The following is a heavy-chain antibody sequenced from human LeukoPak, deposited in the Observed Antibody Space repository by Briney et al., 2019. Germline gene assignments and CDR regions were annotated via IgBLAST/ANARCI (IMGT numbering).Heavy chain of an antibody. CDR1: GGSISSSSYY. V-gene: IGHV4-39*07. CDR2: MFHTGST. J-gene: IGHJ5*02. Sequence: SETLSLTCTVSGGSISSSSYYWARIRQSPGKGLECIGSMFHTGSTYYNPSLKSRVTISLDTSQNQFSLKMRSVTAADTAVYYCASQISSRTLWFDPWGQGILVSVSS. CDR3: ASQISSRTLWFDP. D-gene: IGHD2-2*01.